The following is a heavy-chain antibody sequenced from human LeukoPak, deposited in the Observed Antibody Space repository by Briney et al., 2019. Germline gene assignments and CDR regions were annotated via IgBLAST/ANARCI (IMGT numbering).Heavy chain of an antibody. J-gene: IGHJ4*02. CDR3: AREGAGGFDS. CDR1: GFTFTKYW. Sequence: GGSLRLSCAASGFTFTKYWMTWVRQAPGKGLEWVGNIKQDGSDKNYMDSVKGLFTISRDNTKNSLFLQMNSLRVEDTAVYYCAREGAGGFDSWGQGTLVTVSS. D-gene: IGHD1-26*01. CDR2: IKQDGSDK. V-gene: IGHV3-7*01.